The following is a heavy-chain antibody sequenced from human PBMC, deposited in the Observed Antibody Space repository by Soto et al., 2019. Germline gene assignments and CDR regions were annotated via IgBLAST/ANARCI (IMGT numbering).Heavy chain of an antibody. J-gene: IGHJ4*02. V-gene: IGHV1-3*01. CDR3: ARELAAPGTTFHY. CDR1: GFAFTTYS. CDR2: INGGNGNT. D-gene: IGHD6-13*01. Sequence: ASVKVSCKASGFAFTTYSLHWVRQAPGQRLEWMAWINGGNGNTEYSQKFQDRVAITRDTSASTVYMELSSLRSEDTAVYYCARELAAPGTTFHYWCQGALVTVSP.